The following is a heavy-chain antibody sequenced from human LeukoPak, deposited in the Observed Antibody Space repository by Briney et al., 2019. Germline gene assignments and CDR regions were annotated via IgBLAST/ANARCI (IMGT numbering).Heavy chain of an antibody. CDR3: ASRTGAFDI. CDR2: IYYSGST. J-gene: IGHJ3*02. D-gene: IGHD1-14*01. V-gene: IGHV4-59*01. CDR1: GGSISSYY. Sequence: SETLSLACTVSGGSISSYYWSWIRQPPGKGLEWIGYIYYSGSTNYNPSFKSRVTISVDTSKNQFSLKLSSVTAADTAVYYCASRTGAFDIWGQGTMVTVSS.